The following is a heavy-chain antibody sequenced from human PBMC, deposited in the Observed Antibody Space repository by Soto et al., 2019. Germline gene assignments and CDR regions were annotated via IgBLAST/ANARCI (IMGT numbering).Heavy chain of an antibody. CDR1: GFTISNYA. CDR3: VKGNQLLRYYFEF. V-gene: IGHV3-64D*06. CDR2: ITSDGDST. J-gene: IGHJ4*01. D-gene: IGHD2-15*01. Sequence: SLRLSCSVSGFTISNYAMHWVRQAPGKGLEYVSGITSDGDSTWHADSVKDRFTISRDNSKNTLFLQMSSLRVEDTAIYFCVKGNQLLRYYFEFWDPGTLVTVSS.